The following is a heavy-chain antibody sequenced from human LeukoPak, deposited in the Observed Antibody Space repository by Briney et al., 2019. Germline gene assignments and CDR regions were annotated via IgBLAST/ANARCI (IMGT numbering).Heavy chain of an antibody. CDR2: IIPIFGTA. Sequence: ASVKVSCEASGGTFSSYAISWVRQAPGQGLEWMGGIIPIFGTANYAQKFQGRVTITADESTSTAYMELSSLRSEDTAVYYCAKLYDFWSGGAFDIWGQGTMVTVSS. CDR3: AKLYDFWSGGAFDI. J-gene: IGHJ3*02. CDR1: GGTFSSYA. D-gene: IGHD3-3*01. V-gene: IGHV1-69*13.